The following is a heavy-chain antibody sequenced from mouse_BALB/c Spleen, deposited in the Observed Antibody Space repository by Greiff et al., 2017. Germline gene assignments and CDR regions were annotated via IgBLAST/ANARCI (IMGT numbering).Heavy chain of an antibody. Sequence: EVKLMESGAELVRPGALVKLSCKASGFNIKDYYMHWVKQRPEQGLEWIGWIDPENGNTIYDPKFQGKASITADTSSNTAYLQLSSLTSEDTAVYYCARSEDYDYYAMDYWGQGTSVTVSS. CDR1: GFNIKDYY. J-gene: IGHJ4*01. V-gene: IGHV14-1*02. D-gene: IGHD2-4*01. CDR2: IDPENGNT. CDR3: ARSEDYDYYAMDY.